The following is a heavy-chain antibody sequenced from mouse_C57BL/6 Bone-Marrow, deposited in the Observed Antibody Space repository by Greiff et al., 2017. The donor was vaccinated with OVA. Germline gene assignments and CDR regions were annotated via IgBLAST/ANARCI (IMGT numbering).Heavy chain of an antibody. V-gene: IGHV1-26*01. Sequence: EVQLQQSGPELVKPGASVKISCKASGYTFTDYYMNWVKQSHGKSLEWIGDINPNNGGTSYNQKFKGKATLTVDKSSSTAYMELRSLTSEDSAVYYCAKRGGDFTTVVSGDYWGQGTTLTVSS. D-gene: IGHD1-1*01. CDR3: AKRGGDFTTVVSGDY. J-gene: IGHJ2*01. CDR2: INPNNGGT. CDR1: GYTFTDYY.